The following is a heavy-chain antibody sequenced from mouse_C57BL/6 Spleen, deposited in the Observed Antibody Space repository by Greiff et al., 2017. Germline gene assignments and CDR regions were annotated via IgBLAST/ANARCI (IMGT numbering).Heavy chain of an antibody. CDR3: ARYDYYGSSYDYAMDY. CDR2: IDPNSGGT. Sequence: QVQLQQPGAELVKPGASVKLSCKASGYTFTSYWMHWVKQRPGRGLEWIGRIDPNSGGTKYNEKFQSKATLTVDTPSSTAYMQLSSLTSEDSAVYYCARYDYYGSSYDYAMDYWGQGTSVTVSS. J-gene: IGHJ4*01. V-gene: IGHV1-72*01. D-gene: IGHD1-1*01. CDR1: GYTFTSYW.